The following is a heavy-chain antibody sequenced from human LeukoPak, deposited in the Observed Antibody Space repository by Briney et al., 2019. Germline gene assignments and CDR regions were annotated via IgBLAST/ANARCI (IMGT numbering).Heavy chain of an antibody. CDR2: IDQDGSEK. CDR1: GFTFSSYA. J-gene: IGHJ4*02. D-gene: IGHD1-26*01. V-gene: IGHV3-7*01. CDR3: ARDQVGIFDY. Sequence: GRSLRLSCAASGFTFSSYAVHWVRQAPGKGLEWVANIDQDGSEKNYVDSVKGRFTISRDNAKNSLYLQLNSLRAEDTAVCYCARDQVGIFDYWGQGTLVTVSS.